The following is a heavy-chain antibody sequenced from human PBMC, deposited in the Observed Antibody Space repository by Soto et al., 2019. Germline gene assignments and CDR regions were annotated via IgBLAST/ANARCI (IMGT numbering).Heavy chain of an antibody. J-gene: IGHJ4*02. CDR2: ISSTGNTI. Sequence: HPGGSLRLSCAASGFTFSTYSMNWVRQAPGKGLEWVSYISSTGNTIYYPDSVKGRFTISRDTAKKSLYLQMNSLRAEDTAVYYCARSGYFDYWGQGTLVTVSS. CDR1: GFTFSTYS. D-gene: IGHD2-8*02. CDR3: ARSGYFDY. V-gene: IGHV3-48*01.